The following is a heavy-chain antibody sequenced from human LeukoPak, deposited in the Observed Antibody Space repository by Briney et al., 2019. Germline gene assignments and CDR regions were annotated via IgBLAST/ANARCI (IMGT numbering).Heavy chain of an antibody. D-gene: IGHD6-19*01. J-gene: IGHJ3*02. CDR3: ARPSSRLAFDI. Sequence: GGSLRLSCAASGFTFSSYWMRWVRQAPGKGLEWVANIKQEGSEKYYVDSVKGRFTISRDNAKNSLYLQMNSLRAEDTAVYYCARPSSRLAFDIWGQGTMVTVSS. V-gene: IGHV3-7*01. CDR1: GFTFSSYW. CDR2: IKQEGSEK.